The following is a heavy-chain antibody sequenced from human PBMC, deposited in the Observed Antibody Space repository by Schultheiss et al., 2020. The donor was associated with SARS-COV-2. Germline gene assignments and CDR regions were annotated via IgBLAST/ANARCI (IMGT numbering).Heavy chain of an antibody. CDR2: ISGSGGST. CDR3: AKDLIGFIAVADY. J-gene: IGHJ4*02. V-gene: IGHV3-23*01. CDR1: GFTFSSYA. D-gene: IGHD6-19*01. Sequence: GGSLRLSCAASGFTFSSYAMSWVRQAPGKGLEWVSVISGSGGSTYYADSVKGRFTASRDNSRNTVHLQMNGLRADDTAVYYCAKDLIGFIAVADYWGQGTLVTVSS.